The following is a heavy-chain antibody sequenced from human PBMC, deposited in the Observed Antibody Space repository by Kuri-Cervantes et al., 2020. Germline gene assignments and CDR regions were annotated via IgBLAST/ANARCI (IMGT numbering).Heavy chain of an antibody. CDR2: IYYSGST. V-gene: IGHV4-61*05. CDR3: ARGFGGRGFDY. J-gene: IGHJ4*02. CDR1: GDSISSSIYY. Sequence: SETLSLTCTVSGDSISSSIYYWGWIRQPPGKGLEWIGYIYYSGSTNYNPSLKSRVTISLDTSKNQFSLKVSSVTAADTAVYYCARGFGGRGFDYWGQGTLVTVSS. D-gene: IGHD2-15*01.